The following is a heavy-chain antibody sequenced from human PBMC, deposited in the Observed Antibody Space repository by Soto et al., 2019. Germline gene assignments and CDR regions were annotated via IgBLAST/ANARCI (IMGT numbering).Heavy chain of an antibody. CDR3: ARASTSAIFGVVSYYYGMDV. D-gene: IGHD3-3*01. CDR2: INPNSGGT. J-gene: IGHJ6*02. CDR1: VYTFTGYY. V-gene: IGHV1-2*04. Sequence: GASVKVTCKASVYTFTGYYIHCVRQAPGQGLEWMGWINPNSGGTNYAQKFQGWVTMTRDTSISTAYMELSRLRSDDTAVYYCARASTSAIFGVVSYYYGMDVWGQGTTVTVSS.